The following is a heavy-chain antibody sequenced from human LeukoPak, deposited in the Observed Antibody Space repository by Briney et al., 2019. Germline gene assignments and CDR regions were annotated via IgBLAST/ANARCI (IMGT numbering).Heavy chain of an antibody. CDR3: AKDSSPYGSGSYFDY. Sequence: GGSLRLSCAASGFTFSNYAMSWVRQAPGKGLEWVSSISGSGGSTFYADSVKGRFTISRDNSKNTLYLQMNSLRAEDTAVYYCAKDSSPYGSGSYFDYWGQGTLVTVSS. D-gene: IGHD3-10*01. CDR2: ISGSGGST. CDR1: GFTFSNYA. V-gene: IGHV3-23*01. J-gene: IGHJ4*02.